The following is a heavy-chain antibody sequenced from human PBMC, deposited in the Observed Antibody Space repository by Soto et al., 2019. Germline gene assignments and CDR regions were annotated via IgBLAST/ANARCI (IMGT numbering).Heavy chain of an antibody. Sequence: QITLKESGPTLVKPTQTLTLTCTFSGFSLSTSGVGVGWIRQPPGKALEWLALIYWDDDKSYSPSMKSRLTISKNTSKTQVVLTITIMDPVDTATYFFVHHGYYSYGLDVWGQGTTVTVSS. CDR1: GFSLSTSGVG. V-gene: IGHV2-5*02. CDR3: VHHGYYSYGLDV. CDR2: IYWDDDK. J-gene: IGHJ6*02.